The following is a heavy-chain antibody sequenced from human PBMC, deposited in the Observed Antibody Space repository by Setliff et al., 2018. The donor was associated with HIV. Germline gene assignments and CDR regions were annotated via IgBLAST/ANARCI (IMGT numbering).Heavy chain of an antibody. J-gene: IGHJ6*03. D-gene: IGHD3-3*01. CDR3: ARIDESITIFGVVSYPMDV. V-gene: IGHV1-3*01. Sequence: GASVKVSCKASGYTFTNYPIHWVRQAPGQSLEWMGWINAGNGSTKYSQKFQGRVTITRDTSASSAYMELSSLRSEDTAVYYCARIDESITIFGVVSYPMDVWGKGTMVTVSS. CDR2: INAGNGST. CDR1: GYTFTNYP.